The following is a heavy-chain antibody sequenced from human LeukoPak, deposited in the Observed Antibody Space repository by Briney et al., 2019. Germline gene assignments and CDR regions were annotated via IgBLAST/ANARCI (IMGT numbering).Heavy chain of an antibody. D-gene: IGHD2/OR15-2a*01. Sequence: GESLKISCKASGYSFASYWISWVRQMPGKGLEWMGRIDPSDSYTNYSPSFQGHVTISADKSISTAYLQWSSLKASDTAMYYCGRHLSAGARGFDYGAQGPLATVS. CDR1: GYSFASYW. CDR3: GRHLSAGARGFDY. V-gene: IGHV5-10-1*01. CDR2: IDPSDSYT. J-gene: IGHJ4*02.